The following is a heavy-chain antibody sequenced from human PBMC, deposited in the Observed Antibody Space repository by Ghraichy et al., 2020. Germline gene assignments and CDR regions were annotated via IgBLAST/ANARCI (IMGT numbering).Heavy chain of an antibody. J-gene: IGHJ6*03. Sequence: SEPLSLTCAVSGGSISSSNWWSWVRQPPGKGLEWIGEIYHSGSTNYNPSLKSRVTISVDKSKNQFSLKLSSVTAADTAVYYCAREEGTYYYYMDVWGKGTTVTVSS. CDR3: AREEGTYYYYMDV. CDR1: GGSISSSNW. CDR2: IYHSGST. V-gene: IGHV4-4*02. D-gene: IGHD3/OR15-3a*01.